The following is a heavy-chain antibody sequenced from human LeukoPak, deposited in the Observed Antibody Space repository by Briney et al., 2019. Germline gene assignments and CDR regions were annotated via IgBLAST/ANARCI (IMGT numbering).Heavy chain of an antibody. Sequence: PSQTLSLTCTVSGGSISSGDYYWSWIRQPPGKGLEWIGYIYYSGSTYYNPSLKSRVTISVDTSKNQFSLKLGSVTAADTAVYYCARQRGRDYVWGSYRYSGYFDYWGQGTLVTVSS. J-gene: IGHJ4*02. CDR3: ARQRGRDYVWGSYRYSGYFDY. CDR2: IYYSGST. CDR1: GGSISSGDYY. D-gene: IGHD3-16*02. V-gene: IGHV4-30-4*01.